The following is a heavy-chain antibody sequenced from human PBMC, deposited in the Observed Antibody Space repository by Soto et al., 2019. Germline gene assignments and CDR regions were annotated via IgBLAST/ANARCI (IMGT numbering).Heavy chain of an antibody. CDR3: ARDRTYSSGWSPYNWFDP. D-gene: IGHD6-19*01. Sequence: QVQLQESGPGLVKPSQTLSLTCTVSGGSISSGGYYWSWIRQHPGKGLEWIGYIDYSGSTYYNPSLKCRVTISVDTSKTQFSLKLSSVTAAGAAVYYCARDRTYSSGWSPYNWFDPWGQGTLVTVSS. CDR2: IDYSGST. V-gene: IGHV4-31*03. J-gene: IGHJ5*02. CDR1: GGSISSGGYY.